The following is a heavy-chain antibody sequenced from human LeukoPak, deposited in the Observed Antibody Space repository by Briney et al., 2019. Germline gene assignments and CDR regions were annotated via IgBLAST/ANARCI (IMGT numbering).Heavy chain of an antibody. CDR1: GFTFSSYA. D-gene: IGHD6-19*01. V-gene: IGHV3-23*01. CDR3: AKDGRLAVAGTSSDY. Sequence: GGSLRLSRAASGFTFSSYAMSWVRQAPGKGLEWVSAISGSGGSTYYADSVKGRFTISRDNSKNTLYLQMNSLRAEDTAVYYCAKDGRLAVAGTSSDYWGQGTLVTVSS. CDR2: ISGSGGST. J-gene: IGHJ4*02.